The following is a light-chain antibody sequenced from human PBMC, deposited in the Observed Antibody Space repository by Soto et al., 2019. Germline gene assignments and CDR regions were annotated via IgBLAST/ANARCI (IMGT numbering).Light chain of an antibody. CDR1: ESVRSTY. CDR2: EAS. V-gene: IGKV3-20*01. J-gene: IGKJ2*01. CDR3: QQYFNSPYMYT. Sequence: DIVLTQSPGILSLSPGDRATLSCRSSESVRSTYLAWYQQKRGQAPRLLIYEASSRASGIPDRFSGSGSGKDFTITISKVEPEDVAVYYCQQYFNSPYMYTFGQGTVLEI.